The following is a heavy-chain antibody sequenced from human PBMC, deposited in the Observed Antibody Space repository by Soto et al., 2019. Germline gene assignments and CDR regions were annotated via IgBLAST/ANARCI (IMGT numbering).Heavy chain of an antibody. D-gene: IGHD3-3*01. V-gene: IGHV4-34*01. Sequence: QVQLQQWGAGLLKPSETLSLTCAVYGGSFSGYYWSWIRQPPGKGLEWIGEINHSGSTNYNPSLKSRVTISVDTSKNQFSLKLSSVTAADTAVYYCASTAIFGVVIIPRGQGTLVTVSS. CDR1: GGSFSGYY. J-gene: IGHJ5*02. CDR2: INHSGST. CDR3: ASTAIFGVVIIP.